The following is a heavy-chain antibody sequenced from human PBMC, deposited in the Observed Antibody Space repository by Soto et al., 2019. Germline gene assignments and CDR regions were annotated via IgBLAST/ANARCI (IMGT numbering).Heavy chain of an antibody. CDR3: ARDSNYYYGMDV. D-gene: IGHD2-2*01. CDR2: IYYSGST. CDR1: GGSISCGDYY. V-gene: IGHV4-30-4*01. Sequence: SETLSLTCTVSGGSISCGDYYWRWIRQPPGKGLEWIGYIYYSGSTYYNPSLKSRVTISVDTSKNQFSLKLSSVTAADTAVYYCARDSNYYYGMDVWGQGTTVTVSS. J-gene: IGHJ6*02.